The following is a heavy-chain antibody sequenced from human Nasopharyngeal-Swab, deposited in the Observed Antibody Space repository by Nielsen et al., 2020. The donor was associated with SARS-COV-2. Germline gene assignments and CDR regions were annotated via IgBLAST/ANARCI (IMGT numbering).Heavy chain of an antibody. D-gene: IGHD3-3*01. CDR1: GFTLSTYW. CDR2: IKQDGSEK. CDR3: ARGGGLEILGVVNPLVDYYYYGMDV. J-gene: IGHJ6*02. V-gene: IGHV3-7*01. Sequence: LKISCAGSGFTLSTYWMSWVRQAPGKGLEWVANIKQDGSEKYYVDSVKGRFTVSRDNAKSALFLEMNSLRAEDTAVYYCARGGGLEILGVVNPLVDYYYYGMDVWGQGTTVTVSS.